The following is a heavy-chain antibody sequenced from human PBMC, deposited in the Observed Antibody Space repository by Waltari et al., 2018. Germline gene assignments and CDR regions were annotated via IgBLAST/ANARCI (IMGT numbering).Heavy chain of an antibody. D-gene: IGHD2-8*01. J-gene: IGHJ3*02. V-gene: IGHV3-23*01. CDR2: ISGGGGVT. CDR1: TFTFSHNA. Sequence: VQVFESGRLLVQPGGCLTLTCSASTFTFSHNALTWVCQAPGKGLDYISSISGGGGVTVYANSVKGRFTISRDNSKSTLYLQMNSLRGEDTATYYCAKDPNGDYIGAFDTWGQGTMVTVSP. CDR3: AKDPNGDYIGAFDT.